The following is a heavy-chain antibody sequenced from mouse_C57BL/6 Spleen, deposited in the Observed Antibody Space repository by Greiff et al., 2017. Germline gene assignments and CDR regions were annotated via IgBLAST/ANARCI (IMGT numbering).Heavy chain of an antibody. J-gene: IGHJ1*03. D-gene: IGHD1-1*01. V-gene: IGHV5-4*01. CDR1: GFTFSSYA. Sequence: EVQLVESGGGLVKPGGSLKLSCAASGFTFSSYAMSWVRQTPDKRLEWVATISDGGSYTYYPDNVKGRFTISRDNAKNNLYLQMRHLKSEDTAMYYCARDHYYGSSYWYFDGWGTGTTVTVSS. CDR3: ARDHYYGSSYWYFDG. CDR2: ISDGGSYT.